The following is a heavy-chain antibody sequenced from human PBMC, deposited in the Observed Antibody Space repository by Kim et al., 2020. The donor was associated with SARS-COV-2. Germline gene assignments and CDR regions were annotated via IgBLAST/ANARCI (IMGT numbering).Heavy chain of an antibody. CDR1: GFTFSSYA. D-gene: IGHD3-22*01. J-gene: IGHJ4*02. Sequence: GGSLRLSCAAPGFTFSSYAMSWVRQAPGKGLEWVSAISGSGGSTYYADSVKGRFTISRDNSKNTLYLQMNSLRAEDTAVYYCAKKGDSSGYYSFDYWGQGTLVTVSS. CDR2: ISGSGGST. V-gene: IGHV3-23*01. CDR3: AKKGDSSGYYSFDY.